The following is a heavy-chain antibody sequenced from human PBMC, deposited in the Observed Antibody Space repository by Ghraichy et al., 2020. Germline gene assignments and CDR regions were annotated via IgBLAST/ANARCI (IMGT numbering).Heavy chain of an antibody. CDR1: GFTFSSYS. Sequence: LSLTCAASGFTFSSYSMNWVRQAPGKGLEWVSSISSSSSYIYYADSVKCRFTISRDNAKNSLYLQMNSLRAEDTAVYYCASLVYCSSSTCSPDYWGQGTLVTVSS. CDR2: ISSSSSYI. V-gene: IGHV3-21*01. J-gene: IGHJ4*02. D-gene: IGHD2-2*01. CDR3: ASLVYCSSSTCSPDY.